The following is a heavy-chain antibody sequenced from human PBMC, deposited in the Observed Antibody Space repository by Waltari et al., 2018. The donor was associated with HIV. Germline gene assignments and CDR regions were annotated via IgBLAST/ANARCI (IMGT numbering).Heavy chain of an antibody. J-gene: IGHJ4*02. CDR2: MNPNSGAT. Sequence: QVQLVQSGAEVKKPGASVRVHCQASGYTFGNYDLNWVRQASGQGLEWMGWMNPNSGATGYAQKFQGRVSSTRSTSIRTAYIELSSLTSEDTAVYYCARTDRGVNGQEFDYWGQGTLVTVSS. CDR3: ARTDRGVNGQEFDY. V-gene: IGHV1-8*01. D-gene: IGHD3-10*01. CDR1: GYTFGNYD.